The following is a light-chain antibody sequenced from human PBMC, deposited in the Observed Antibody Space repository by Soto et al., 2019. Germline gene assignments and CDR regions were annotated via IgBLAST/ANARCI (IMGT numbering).Light chain of an antibody. CDR2: DVS. CDR1: TSYVGRYNY. Sequence: QSALTQPASVSGSPGQSITISCTGTTSYVGRYNYVSWHQQHPGKAPKLLIFDVSNRPSGVSDRFSGSKSGNTPSLTISGLQAEDEADYYCNSYTTGTTWVFGGGTKLTVL. CDR3: NSYTTGTTWV. V-gene: IGLV2-14*01. J-gene: IGLJ3*02.